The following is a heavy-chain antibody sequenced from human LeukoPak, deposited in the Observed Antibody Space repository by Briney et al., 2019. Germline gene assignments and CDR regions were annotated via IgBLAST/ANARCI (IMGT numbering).Heavy chain of an antibody. CDR1: GVTVSSNY. CDR2: ISGSGGST. D-gene: IGHD1-1*01. J-gene: IGHJ4*02. CDR3: ARKRTGFDY. Sequence: PGGSLRLSCAASGVTVSSNYMSWVRQAPGKGLEWVSAISGSGGSTYYADSVKGRFTISRDNSKNTLYLQMNSLRAEDTAVYYCARKRTGFDYWGQGTLVTVSS. V-gene: IGHV3-23*01.